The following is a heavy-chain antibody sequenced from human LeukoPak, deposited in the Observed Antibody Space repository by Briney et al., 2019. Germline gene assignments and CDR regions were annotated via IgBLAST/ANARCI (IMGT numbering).Heavy chain of an antibody. J-gene: IGHJ6*02. V-gene: IGHV4-4*07. D-gene: IGHD5-24*01. CDR2: IYSGGST. Sequence: SETLSLTCTGSGDSITGYYGTWIRQPAGKGLEWIGRIYSGGSTNYNPPLKSRVTMSVDTSKTQFSLKLSSVTAADTAVYYCATGRDADSARGYYDMDVWGQGTTVTVSS. CDR1: GDSITGYY. CDR3: ATGRDADSARGYYDMDV.